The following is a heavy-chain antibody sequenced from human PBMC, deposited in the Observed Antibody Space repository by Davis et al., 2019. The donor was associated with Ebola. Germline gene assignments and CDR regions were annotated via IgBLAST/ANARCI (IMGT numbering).Heavy chain of an antibody. CDR3: ARYYDSSGYYLSLNYYYYGMDV. Sequence: SVQVTCKASAGTFSSYAISWVRQAPAQGLEWMGGLISIFGTANYAQKFQGRVTMTADESTSTAYMELRSLRSEDTAVYYCARYYDSSGYYLSLNYYYYGMDVWGQGTTVTVSS. J-gene: IGHJ6*02. D-gene: IGHD3-22*01. CDR2: LISIFGTA. CDR1: AGTFSSYA. V-gene: IGHV1-69*13.